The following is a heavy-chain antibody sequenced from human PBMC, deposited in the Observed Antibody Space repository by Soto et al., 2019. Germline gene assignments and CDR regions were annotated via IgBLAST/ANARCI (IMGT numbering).Heavy chain of an antibody. CDR2: IVVGSGNT. D-gene: IGHD2-15*01. V-gene: IGHV1-58*02. Sequence: QMQLVQSGPEVKKPGNSEKVSCKASGFTFTSSAMQWVRQARGQRLEWIGWIVVGSGNTNYAQKFQERVTITRDMSPSTAYMELSSLRSEDTAVYYCAAASTVVIAGYYYGIDVWGQGTTVTVSS. CDR3: AAASTVVIAGYYYGIDV. J-gene: IGHJ6*02. CDR1: GFTFTSSA.